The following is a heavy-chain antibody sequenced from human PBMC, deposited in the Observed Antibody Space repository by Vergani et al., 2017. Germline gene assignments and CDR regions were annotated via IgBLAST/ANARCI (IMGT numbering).Heavy chain of an antibody. CDR2: IYSSGST. D-gene: IGHD4-11*01. J-gene: IGHJ3*02. CDR3: ARYTVTGGAFDI. Sequence: QVQLQESGPGLVMPSQTLSLTCTVSGGSISSGSYFWSWIRQSAGKGLEWVGRIYSSGSTNYNPSLKSRVTISVDMSKNQFSLKLSSVTVADTAVYYCARYTVTGGAFDIWGQGTMVTVSS. V-gene: IGHV4-61*02. CDR1: GGSISSGSYF.